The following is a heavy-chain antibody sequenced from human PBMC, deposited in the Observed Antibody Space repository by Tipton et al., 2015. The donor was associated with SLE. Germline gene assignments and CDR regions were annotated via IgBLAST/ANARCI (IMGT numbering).Heavy chain of an antibody. CDR2: IYYSGST. Sequence: QVQLVQSGAEVKPSETLSLTCTVSGGSISSSSYYWGWIRQPPGKGLEWIGSIYYSGSTYYNPSLKSRVTISVDTSKNQFSLKLSSVTAADTAVYYCARDPSRYSGSQSPFDYWGQGTLVTVSS. J-gene: IGHJ4*02. D-gene: IGHD1-26*01. CDR3: ARDPSRYSGSQSPFDY. CDR1: GGSISSSSYY. V-gene: IGHV4-39*07.